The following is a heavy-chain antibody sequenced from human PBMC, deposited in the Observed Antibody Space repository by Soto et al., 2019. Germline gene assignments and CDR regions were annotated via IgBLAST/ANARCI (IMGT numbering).Heavy chain of an antibody. CDR3: ARDSHHYGSGILYY. J-gene: IGHJ4*02. CDR1: GFTFSSYS. V-gene: IGHV3-21*01. D-gene: IGHD3-10*01. CDR2: ISSSSSYI. Sequence: PGGSLRLSCAASGFTFSSYSMNWVRQAPGKGLEWVSSISSSSSYIYYADSVKGRFTISRDNAKNSLYLQMNSLRAEDTAVYYCARDSHHYGSGILYYWGQGTLVTVSS.